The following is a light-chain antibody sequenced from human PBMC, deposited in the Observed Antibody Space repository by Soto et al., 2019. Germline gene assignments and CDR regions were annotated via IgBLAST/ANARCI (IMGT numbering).Light chain of an antibody. CDR1: SSDIGNYNL. CDR2: ADT. V-gene: IGLV2-23*01. CDR3: CSYAGSGTWV. J-gene: IGLJ3*02. Sequence: QSALTQPASVSGSPGQSITISCTGTSSDIGNYNLVSWYRHHPGNAPELIIYADTKRPSGVSDRFSGSRSGNTASLTISGLQAEDEADYCCCSYAGSGTWVFGGGTKLTVL.